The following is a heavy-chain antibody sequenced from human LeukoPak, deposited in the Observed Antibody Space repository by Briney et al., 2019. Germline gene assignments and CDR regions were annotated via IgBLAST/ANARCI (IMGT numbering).Heavy chain of an antibody. J-gene: IGHJ4*02. D-gene: IGHD3-10*01. CDR3: ARGALYGSGSYSPGPASPPRGRYFDY. Sequence: SETLSLTCAVYGGSFSGYYWSWIRQPSGKGLEWIGEINHSGSTNYNPSLKSRATISVDTSKNQFSLKLSSVTAADTAVYYCARGALYGSGSYSPGPASPPRGRYFDYWGQGTLVTVSS. CDR2: INHSGST. CDR1: GGSFSGYY. V-gene: IGHV4-34*01.